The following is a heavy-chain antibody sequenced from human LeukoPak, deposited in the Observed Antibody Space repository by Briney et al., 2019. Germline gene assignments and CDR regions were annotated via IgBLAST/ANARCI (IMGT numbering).Heavy chain of an antibody. J-gene: IGHJ4*02. CDR3: ARVRKVGQRLARGNYFDY. CDR2: IKQDGSEK. CDR1: GFTFSSYW. Sequence: PGGSLRLSCAASGFTFSSYWMSWVRQAPGKGLEWVANIKQDGSEKYYVDSVKGRFTISRDNAKNSLYLQMNSLRAEDTAVYYCARVRKVGQRLARGNYFDYWGQGTLVTVSS. D-gene: IGHD6-25*01. V-gene: IGHV3-7*01.